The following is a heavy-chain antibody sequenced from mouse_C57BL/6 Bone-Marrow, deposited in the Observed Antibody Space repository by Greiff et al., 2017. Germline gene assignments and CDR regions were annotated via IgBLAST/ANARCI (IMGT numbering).Heavy chain of an antibody. J-gene: IGHJ1*03. Sequence: QVQLQQSGAELAKPGASVKLSCKASGYTFTSYWMHWVKQRPGQGLEWIGYINPSSGYTKYNQKFKDKATLTADKSSSTAYMQLSSLTYEDSAVYYCARLLLRPYWYFDVWGTGTTVTVSS. D-gene: IGHD1-1*01. CDR2: INPSSGYT. CDR1: GYTFTSYW. V-gene: IGHV1-7*01. CDR3: ARLLLRPYWYFDV.